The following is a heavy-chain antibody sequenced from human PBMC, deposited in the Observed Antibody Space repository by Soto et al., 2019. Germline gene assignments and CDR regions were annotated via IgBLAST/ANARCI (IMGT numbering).Heavy chain of an antibody. CDR3: ARDGSIAAAVEYNGI. D-gene: IGHD6-13*01. CDR2: IIPILGIA. CDR1: GRTFSSYT. J-gene: IGHJ3*02. Sequence: QVQLVQSGDEVKKPRCSVHVSWTASGRTFSSYTISWVRQAPGHGLEWMGRIIPILGIANYAQKFQGRGTITANKSTSTAYMELSRLRSEDTAVYYCARDGSIAAAVEYNGIWGQGTIVTVSS. V-gene: IGHV1-69*08.